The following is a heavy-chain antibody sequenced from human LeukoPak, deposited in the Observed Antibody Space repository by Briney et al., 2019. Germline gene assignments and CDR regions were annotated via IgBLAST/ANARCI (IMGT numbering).Heavy chain of an antibody. Sequence: GESLQISCQGSGYSFTSYWIAWVRQMPPKGREWMGIIYPGDSDTRYSPSFQGQVTTSADKSSSTAYLQWSSLQGSDTAMYYCARFHRFGELFSDYWGQGTLVTVSS. CDR1: GYSFTSYW. J-gene: IGHJ4*02. CDR3: ARFHRFGELFSDY. D-gene: IGHD3-10*01. V-gene: IGHV5-51*01. CDR2: IYPGDSDT.